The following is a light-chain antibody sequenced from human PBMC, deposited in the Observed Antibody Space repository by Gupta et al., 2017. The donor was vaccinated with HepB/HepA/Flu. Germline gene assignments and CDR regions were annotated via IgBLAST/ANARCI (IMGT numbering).Light chain of an antibody. CDR2: DVS. J-gene: IGLJ3*02. CDR3: CSYAGSYTWV. Sequence: QSALTQPRSVSGSPGQSVTISCTGTSSDVGGYNYVSWYQQHPGKAPKLMIYDVSKRPSGVPDRFSSSKSGNTASLTISGLQAEDEADDYCCSYAGSYTWVFGGGTKLTVL. V-gene: IGLV2-11*01. CDR1: SSDVGGYNY.